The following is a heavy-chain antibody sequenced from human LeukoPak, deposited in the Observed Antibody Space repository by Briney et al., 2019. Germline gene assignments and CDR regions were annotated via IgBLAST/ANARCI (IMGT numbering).Heavy chain of an antibody. J-gene: IGHJ4*02. V-gene: IGHV1-69*13. CDR1: GYTFTGYH. D-gene: IGHD5-18*01. CDR2: IIPIFGTA. CDR3: ARDTYSYGFDY. Sequence: SVKVSCKASGYTFTGYHMHWVRQAPGQGLEWMGGIIPIFGTANYAQKSQGRVTITADESTSTAYMELSSLRSEDTAVYYCARDTYSYGFDYWGQGTLVTVSS.